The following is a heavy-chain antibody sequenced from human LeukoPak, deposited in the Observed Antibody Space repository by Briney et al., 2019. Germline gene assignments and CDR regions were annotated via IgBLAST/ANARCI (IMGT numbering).Heavy chain of an antibody. CDR2: IKQDGSEK. D-gene: IGHD3-22*01. CDR1: GSTFSSYW. Sequence: GGSLRLSCAASGSTFSSYWMSWVRQDPGKGLEWVANIKQDGSEKYYVESVKGRFTISRDNAKNSLYLQMNSLRAEDTAVYYCARVAWGDYYDSSGYYYGGAFDIWGQGTMVTVSS. CDR3: ARVAWGDYYDSSGYYYGGAFDI. V-gene: IGHV3-7*01. J-gene: IGHJ3*02.